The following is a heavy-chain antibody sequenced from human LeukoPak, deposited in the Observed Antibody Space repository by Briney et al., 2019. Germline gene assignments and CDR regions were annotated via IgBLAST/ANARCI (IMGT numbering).Heavy chain of an antibody. CDR2: MNHNSGNT. D-gene: IGHD2-15*01. CDR3: ARDRSPDWFDP. V-gene: IGHV1-8*01. Sequence: ASVKVSCKASGYTFNNYDINWVRQAPGQGLEWMGWMNHNSGNTGYAQKFQGRVTITADKSTSTAYMELSSLRSEDTAVYYCARDRSPDWFDPWGQGTLVTVSS. J-gene: IGHJ5*02. CDR1: GYTFNNYD.